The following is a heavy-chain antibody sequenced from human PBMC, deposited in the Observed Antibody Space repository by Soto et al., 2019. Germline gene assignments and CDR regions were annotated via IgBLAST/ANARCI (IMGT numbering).Heavy chain of an antibody. CDR3: TRRHCSGGGCYSDFDF. V-gene: IGHV3-73*01. Sequence: EVQLVESGGGLVQPGGSLKLSCAASGFTLSGFDLHWVRQASGEGLEWIGQIKTKVESYATEYAASVKGRFSISRDDSKNTAYLEMNSLDTEDTAIYYCTRRHCSGGGCYSDFDFWGQGSLVTVSS. CDR1: GFTLSGFD. J-gene: IGHJ4*02. D-gene: IGHD2-15*01. CDR2: IKTKVESYAT.